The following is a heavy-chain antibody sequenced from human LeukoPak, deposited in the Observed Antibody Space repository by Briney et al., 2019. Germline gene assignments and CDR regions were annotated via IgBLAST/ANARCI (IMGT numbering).Heavy chain of an antibody. Sequence: GGSLRLSCAASGFTFSSYWMHWVRQAPGKGLVWVSRISSYSSSTSYADSVKGRFTISRDNAKNSLYLQMNSLRAEDTAVYYCAREGIAENAPNYFDYWGQGTLVTVSS. CDR3: AREGIAENAPNYFDY. CDR2: ISSYSSST. D-gene: IGHD2-2*01. CDR1: GFTFSSYW. J-gene: IGHJ4*02. V-gene: IGHV3-74*01.